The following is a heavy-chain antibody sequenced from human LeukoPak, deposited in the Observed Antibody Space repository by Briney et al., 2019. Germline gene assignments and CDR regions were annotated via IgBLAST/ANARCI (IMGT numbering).Heavy chain of an antibody. D-gene: IGHD3-10*01. CDR2: IYYSGIT. CDR3: AGSGGLAHQEAVFDY. CDR1: GDSIRGYY. Sequence: PSETLSLTCTVSGDSIRGYYWNWIRQPPGKGLEWIGYIYYSGITNYNPSLKSRVTISVDTSRNQFSMKLNSVTAADTAMYYCAGSGGLAHQEAVFDYWGQGTLVTVSS. V-gene: IGHV4-59*13. J-gene: IGHJ4*02.